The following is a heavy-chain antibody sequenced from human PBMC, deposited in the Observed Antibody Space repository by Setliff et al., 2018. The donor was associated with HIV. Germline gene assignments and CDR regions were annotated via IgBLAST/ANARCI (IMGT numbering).Heavy chain of an antibody. V-gene: IGHV3-7*01. CDR2: IKHDGSER. J-gene: IGHJ4*02. CDR1: GFTFGTYW. D-gene: IGHD1-7*01. CDR3: AREGITGTTLHPY. Sequence: PGGSLRLSCAASGFTFGTYWMNWVRQAPGKGLEWVASIKHDGSERYYVDSVKGRFTISRDNAKNSLYLQMNTLRAEDTAVYYCAREGITGTTLHPYWGQGTLVTVSS.